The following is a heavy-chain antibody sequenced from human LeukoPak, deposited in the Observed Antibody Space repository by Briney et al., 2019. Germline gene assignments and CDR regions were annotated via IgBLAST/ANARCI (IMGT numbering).Heavy chain of an antibody. V-gene: IGHV3-23*01. CDR2: ISGSGGST. CDR3: AKSITQVYGSGYYPTDC. D-gene: IGHD3-22*01. CDR1: GFTFSSYA. Sequence: QAGGSLRLSCAASGFTFSSYAMSWVRQAPGKGLEWVSAISGSGGSTYYADSVKGRSTISRDNSKNTLYLQMNSLRAKDTAVYYCAKSITQVYGSGYYPTDCWGQGTLVTVSS. J-gene: IGHJ4*02.